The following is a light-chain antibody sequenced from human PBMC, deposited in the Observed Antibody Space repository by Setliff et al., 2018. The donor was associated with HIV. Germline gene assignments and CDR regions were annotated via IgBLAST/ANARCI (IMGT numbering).Light chain of an antibody. CDR2: DVD. Sequence: QSALTQPRSVSGSPGQSVTISCTGTSIDVGLYNYVSWYQQHPGKAPKVMIYDVDKRPSGVPDRFSGSKSGNTASLTISGLQAEDESHYYCCSYTGRFWVFGGGTKVTV. V-gene: IGLV2-11*01. CDR3: CSYTGRFWV. J-gene: IGLJ3*02. CDR1: SIDVGLYNY.